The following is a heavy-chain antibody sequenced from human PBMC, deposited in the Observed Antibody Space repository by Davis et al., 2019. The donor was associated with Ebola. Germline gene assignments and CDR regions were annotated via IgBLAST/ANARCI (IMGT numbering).Heavy chain of an antibody. J-gene: IGHJ4*02. V-gene: IGHV1-18*01. Sequence: ASVKVSCKASGYTFTSYGISWVRQAPGQGLEWMGIINPSGGSTSYAQKLQGRVTMTTDTSTSTAYMELRSLRSDDTAVYYCARDGTPDYWGQGTLVTVSS. CDR2: INPSGGST. CDR1: GYTFTSYG. D-gene: IGHD1-14*01. CDR3: ARDGTPDY.